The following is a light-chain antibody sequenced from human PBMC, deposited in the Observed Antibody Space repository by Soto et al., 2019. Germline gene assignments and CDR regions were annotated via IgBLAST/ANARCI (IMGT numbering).Light chain of an antibody. Sequence: DIQMTQSPSTLSASVGDRVTITCRASQSIRSWLAWYQQKPGKAPRLLIYKASSLESGVPSRFSGSGSETDFTLTISSLQPDDFATYYCQQYNSYPWTFGQGTNVDI. CDR2: KAS. CDR1: QSIRSW. V-gene: IGKV1-5*03. J-gene: IGKJ1*01. CDR3: QQYNSYPWT.